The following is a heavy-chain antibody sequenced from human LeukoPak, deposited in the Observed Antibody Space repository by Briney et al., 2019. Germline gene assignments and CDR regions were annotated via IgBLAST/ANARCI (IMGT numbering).Heavy chain of an antibody. V-gene: IGHV3-23*01. CDR3: AYYCSSTSCYSTFDY. D-gene: IGHD2-2*01. CDR1: GFTFSSYA. Sequence: GGSLRLSCAASGFTFSSYAMSWVRQAPGKGLEWVSAISGSGGSTYYADSVKGRFTISRDNSKNTLYLQMNSLRAEDTAVYYCAYYCSSTSCYSTFDYWGQGTLVTVSS. J-gene: IGHJ4*02. CDR2: ISGSGGST.